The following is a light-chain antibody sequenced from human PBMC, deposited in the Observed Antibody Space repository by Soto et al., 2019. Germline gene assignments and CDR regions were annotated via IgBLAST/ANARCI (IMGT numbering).Light chain of an antibody. CDR1: QSVSSSY. CDR3: QQYDSSST. V-gene: IGKV3-20*01. CDR2: VPS. Sequence: IVLTQSPGPLSLSQGERATLSCRASQSVSSSYFAWYQQKPGRPPRLLIYVPSIRATGVPDRFSGSGSGADFTLTISRLEPEDFAVYYCQQYDSSSTVGPETKVEI. J-gene: IGKJ3*01.